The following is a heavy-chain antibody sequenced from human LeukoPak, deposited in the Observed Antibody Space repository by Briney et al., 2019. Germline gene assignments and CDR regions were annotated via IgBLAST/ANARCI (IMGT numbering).Heavy chain of an antibody. CDR1: GGTFSSYA. D-gene: IGHD3-16*02. V-gene: IGHV1-69*05. J-gene: IGHJ4*02. CDR2: IIPIFGTA. CDR3: ARDPRYYDYVWGSYRLFDY. Sequence: ASVKVSCKASGGTFSSYAISWVRQAPGQGLEWMGGIIPIFGTANYAQKLQGRVTMTTDTSTSTAYMELRSLRSDDTAVYYCARDPRYYDYVWGSYRLFDYWGQGTLVTVSS.